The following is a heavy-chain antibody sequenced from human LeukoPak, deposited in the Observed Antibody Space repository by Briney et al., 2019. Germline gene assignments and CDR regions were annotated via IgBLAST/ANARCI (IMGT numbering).Heavy chain of an antibody. CDR1: GFTFSNAW. V-gene: IGHV3-15*01. CDR3: TTGRGRYYDFWSGYFDEFDY. J-gene: IGHJ4*02. CDR2: IKSKTDGGTT. Sequence: GGSLRLSCAASGFTFSNAWMSWVRQAPGKGLEWVGRIKSKTDGGTTDYAAPVKGRFTISRDDSKNTLYLQMNSLKTEDTAVYYCTTGRGRYYDFWSGYFDEFDYWGQGTLVTVSS. D-gene: IGHD3-3*01.